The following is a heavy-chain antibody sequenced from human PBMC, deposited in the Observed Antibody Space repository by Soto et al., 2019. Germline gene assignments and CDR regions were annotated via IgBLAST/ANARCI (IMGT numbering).Heavy chain of an antibody. CDR3: ERGGGMDV. CDR2: INHSGST. J-gene: IGHJ6*02. Sequence: SETLSLTCAVYGGSFSGYYWSWIRQPPGKGLEWIGEINHSGSTNYNPSLKSRVTISVDTSKNQFSLKLSSVTAADTAVYYCERGGGMDVWGQGTTVTVSS. V-gene: IGHV4-34*01. CDR1: GGSFSGYY.